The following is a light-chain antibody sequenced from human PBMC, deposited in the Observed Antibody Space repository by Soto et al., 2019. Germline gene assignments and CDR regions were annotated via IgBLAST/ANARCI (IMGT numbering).Light chain of an antibody. CDR2: GAS. J-gene: IGKJ1*01. CDR1: QSVSSSY. Sequence: EIVLTQSPGTLSLSPGERATLSCRASQSVSSSYLAWYQQKPGQAPRLLIYGASSRATGIPDRFSGSGSGTDFTLTISRLEPEDFAVYYCQQYGSSPLGTFGQGTNVEIK. V-gene: IGKV3-20*01. CDR3: QQYGSSPLGT.